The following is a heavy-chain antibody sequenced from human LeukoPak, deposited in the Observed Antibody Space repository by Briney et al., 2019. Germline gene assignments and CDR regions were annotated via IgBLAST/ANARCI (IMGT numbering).Heavy chain of an antibody. CDR1: GFTFSSYN. V-gene: IGHV3-21*01. J-gene: IGHJ6*04. D-gene: IGHD1-1*01. Sequence: GGSLRLSCAASGFTFSSYNMQWVRQPPGKGLEWVSCIHSSTIYKYFADSLKGRFIISRDNTKNSLYLQMNGLRAEDTAVYYCARDPHWPVWGKGTTVTVSS. CDR2: IHSSTIYK. CDR3: ARDPHWPV.